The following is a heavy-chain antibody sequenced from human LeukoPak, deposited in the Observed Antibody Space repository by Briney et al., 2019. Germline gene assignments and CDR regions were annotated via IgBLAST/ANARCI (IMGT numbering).Heavy chain of an antibody. CDR3: ASEITPDYYDSSGFDY. Sequence: TLSLTSSVSVASISSNTYFWSWIRQPAGKGLEWIGRIYTSGSTNYNPSLKSRVTISVDTSRNQFSLRLISVTAADTVVYYCASEITPDYYDSSGFDYWGQGTLVTVSS. CDR2: IYTSGST. D-gene: IGHD3-22*01. J-gene: IGHJ4*02. CDR1: VASISSNTYF. V-gene: IGHV4-61*02.